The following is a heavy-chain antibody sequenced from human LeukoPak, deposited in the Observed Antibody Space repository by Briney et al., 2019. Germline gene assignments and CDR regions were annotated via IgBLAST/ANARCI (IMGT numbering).Heavy chain of an antibody. CDR1: GGTFSSYA. V-gene: IGHV1-69*04. CDR2: IIPILGIA. D-gene: IGHD3-22*01. Sequence: ASVKVSCKASGGTFSSYAISWVRQAPGQGLEWMGRIIPILGIANYAQKFQGRVTITADKSTSTAYMELSSLRSEDTAVYYCAGTPRGPYSDSFFASFDIWGQGTMVTVSS. CDR3: AGTPRGPYSDSFFASFDI. J-gene: IGHJ3*02.